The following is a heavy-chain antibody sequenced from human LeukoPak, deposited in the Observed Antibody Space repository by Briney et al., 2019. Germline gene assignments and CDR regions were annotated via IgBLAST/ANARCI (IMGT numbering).Heavy chain of an antibody. CDR3: ARDSSGWNYYYGMDV. CDR2: IYHSGST. V-gene: IGHV4-4*02. Sequence: PSETLSLTCAVSGGSISSSNWWSWVRQPPGKGLEWIGEIYHSGSTNYNPSLKSRVTISVDKSKNQFSQKLSSVTAADTAVYYCARDSSGWNYYYGMDVWGQGTTVTVSS. J-gene: IGHJ6*02. CDR1: GGSISSSNW. D-gene: IGHD6-19*01.